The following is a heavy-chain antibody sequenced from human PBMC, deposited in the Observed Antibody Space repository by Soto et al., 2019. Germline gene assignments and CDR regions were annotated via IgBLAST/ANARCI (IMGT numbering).Heavy chain of an antibody. CDR3: AREVPSRYFDL. CDR1: GASFSASY. V-gene: IGHV4-34*01. J-gene: IGHJ2*01. CDR2: INHSGST. D-gene: IGHD1-1*01. Sequence: QVRLQQWGAGLLKPSETLSLTCAVYGASFSASYWNWIRQPPGKGLEWIGEINHSGSTIYNTSLESRFTKSLDTSRKQFTLKMRSATAADTAVYYCAREVPSRYFDLWGRGTPVTVSS.